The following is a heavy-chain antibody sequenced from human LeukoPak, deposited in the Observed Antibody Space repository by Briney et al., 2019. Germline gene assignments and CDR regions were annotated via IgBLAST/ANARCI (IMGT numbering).Heavy chain of an antibody. Sequence: SETLSLTCTVSGGSISGYYYSWIRQPPGKGLEWIGNIYYSGSTTYNPSLKSRVTVSVDTPKNQFSLKLSSVTAADTAVYYCARARRMELLSDAFDIWGQGTMVTVSS. CDR2: IYYSGST. CDR1: GGSISGYY. CDR3: ARARRMELLSDAFDI. V-gene: IGHV4-59*08. D-gene: IGHD1-7*01. J-gene: IGHJ3*02.